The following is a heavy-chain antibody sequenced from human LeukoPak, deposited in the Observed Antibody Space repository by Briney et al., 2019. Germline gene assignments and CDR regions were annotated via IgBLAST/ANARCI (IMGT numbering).Heavy chain of an antibody. D-gene: IGHD2-15*01. Sequence: GGSLRLSCVASGLTYRNAWMTWVRQAPGKGLEWVGRIKSNPDGGTTDFAASVKGGFFISRDDSKSTLSLQMNSLKIEDTAVYYCTTGGPHISGHPLDYWGQGIPVTVSS. V-gene: IGHV3-15*05. J-gene: IGHJ4*02. CDR3: TTGGPHISGHPLDY. CDR1: GLTYRNAW. CDR2: IKSNPDGGTT.